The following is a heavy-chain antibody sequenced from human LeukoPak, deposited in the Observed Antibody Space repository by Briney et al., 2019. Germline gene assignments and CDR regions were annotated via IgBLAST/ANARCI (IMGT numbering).Heavy chain of an antibody. CDR3: ARAYGSGSLNWFDP. J-gene: IGHJ5*02. CDR1: GYTFTGYY. V-gene: IGHV1-2*02. Sequence: ASVKVSCKASGYTFTGYYMHWVRQAPGQRLEWMGWINPNSGGTNYAQKFQGRVTMTRDTFISTAYMELSRLRSDDTAVYYCARAYGSGSLNWFDPWGQGTLVTVSS. CDR2: INPNSGGT. D-gene: IGHD3-10*01.